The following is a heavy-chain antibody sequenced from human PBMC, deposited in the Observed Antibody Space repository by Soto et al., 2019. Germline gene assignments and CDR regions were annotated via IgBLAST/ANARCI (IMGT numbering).Heavy chain of an antibody. J-gene: IGHJ5*02. CDR3: ARGTQPWSWFDP. CDR2: ISGSGGST. Sequence: EVQLLESGGGLVQPGGSLRLSCAASGFTFSSYAMSWVRQAPGKGLEWVSAISGSGGSTYYADSVKGRFTISRDNSKNTLYLQMNSLRAEDTAVYYCARGTQPWSWFDPWGQGTLVTVSS. CDR1: GFTFSSYA. D-gene: IGHD2-2*01. V-gene: IGHV3-23*01.